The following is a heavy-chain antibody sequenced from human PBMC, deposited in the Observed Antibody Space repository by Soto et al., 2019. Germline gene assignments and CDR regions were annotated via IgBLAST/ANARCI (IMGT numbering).Heavy chain of an antibody. D-gene: IGHD3-10*01. CDR1: GVSLSTSGVG. CDR3: AVAEGFGDYLQH. V-gene: IGHV2-5*02. Sequence: QITLKESGLTLVKPTQTLTLTCTFSGVSLSTSGVGVGWIRQPPGKALEWLAVIYWDDVKWYTPSLKSRVTLTKDPSNNQVVLTITYMDPVDPATYFCAVAEGFGDYLQHWGQGSVVTVSS. J-gene: IGHJ1*01. CDR2: IYWDDVK.